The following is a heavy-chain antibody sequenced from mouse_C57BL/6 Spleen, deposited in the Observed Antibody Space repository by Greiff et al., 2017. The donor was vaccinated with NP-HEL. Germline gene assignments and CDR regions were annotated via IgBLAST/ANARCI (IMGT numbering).Heavy chain of an antibody. Sequence: QVQLQQSGPELVKPGASVKISCKASGYTFTDYYINWVKQRPGQGLEWIGWIFPGSGSTYYNEKFKGKATLTVDKSSSTAYMLLSSLTSEDSAVYFCASPYYGSSYDYAMDYWGQGTSVTVSS. CDR1: GYTFTDYY. CDR3: ASPYYGSSYDYAMDY. V-gene: IGHV1-75*01. D-gene: IGHD1-1*01. J-gene: IGHJ4*01. CDR2: IFPGSGST.